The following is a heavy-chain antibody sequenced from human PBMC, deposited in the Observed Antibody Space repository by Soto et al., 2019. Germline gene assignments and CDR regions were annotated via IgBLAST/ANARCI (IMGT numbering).Heavy chain of an antibody. Sequence: EVQLVESGGGLVQPGRSLRLSCAVTGFTISSNYMNWVRQAPGKGLEWVSVMYAAGSTYYEDSVKGRFNISRDNSKNTVYLQMNSLRGEDTAVYYCARGSNSNNWKLFDYWGQGTLVTVSS. V-gene: IGHV3-66*01. CDR1: GFTISSNY. CDR2: MYAAGST. CDR3: ARGSNSNNWKLFDY. J-gene: IGHJ4*02. D-gene: IGHD1-1*01.